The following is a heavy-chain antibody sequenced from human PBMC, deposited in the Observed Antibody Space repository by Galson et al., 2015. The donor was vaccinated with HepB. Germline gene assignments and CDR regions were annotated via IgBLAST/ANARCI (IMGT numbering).Heavy chain of an antibody. Sequence: TLSLTCTVSGGSFSSGTYYWNWIRQPAGKGLEWIGRVSASGSTIHNPSLKTRVTMSIDTSKNQFSLRLGSVTAADTAVYYCAGEPDYGDFFDYWGQGTLVTVSS. V-gene: IGHV4-61*02. J-gene: IGHJ4*02. CDR1: GGSFSSGTYY. CDR2: VSASGST. CDR3: AGEPDYGDFFDY. D-gene: IGHD4-17*01.